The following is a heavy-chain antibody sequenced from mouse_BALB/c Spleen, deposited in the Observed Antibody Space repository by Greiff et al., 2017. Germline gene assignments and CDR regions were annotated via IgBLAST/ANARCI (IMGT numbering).Heavy chain of an antibody. Sequence: QVQLQQSGAELVRPGTSVKVSCKASGYAFTNYLIEWVKQRPGQGLEWIGVINPGSGGTNYNEKFKGKATLTADKSSSTAYMQLSSLTSDDSAVYFCARPLYYGSSTDYWGQGTTLTVSS. D-gene: IGHD1-1*01. J-gene: IGHJ2*01. CDR1: GYAFTNYL. CDR2: INPGSGGT. CDR3: ARPLYYGSSTDY. V-gene: IGHV1-54*01.